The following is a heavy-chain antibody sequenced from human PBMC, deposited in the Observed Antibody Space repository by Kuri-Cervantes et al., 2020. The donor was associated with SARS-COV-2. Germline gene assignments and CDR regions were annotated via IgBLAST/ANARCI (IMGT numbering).Heavy chain of an antibody. Sequence: GGSLRLSCAASGFTFSSYSMNWVRQAPGKGLEWVSYISSSSSTIYYTDSVKGRFTISRDNAKNSLYLQMNSLRDEDTAVYYCARDLVFQDIVVVVAASNYYYYGMDVWGQGTTVTVSS. D-gene: IGHD2-15*01. CDR1: GFTFSSYS. J-gene: IGHJ6*02. CDR3: ARDLVFQDIVVVVAASNYYYYGMDV. V-gene: IGHV3-48*02. CDR2: ISSSSSTI.